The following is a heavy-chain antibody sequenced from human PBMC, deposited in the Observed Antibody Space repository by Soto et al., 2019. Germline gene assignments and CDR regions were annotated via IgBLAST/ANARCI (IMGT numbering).Heavy chain of an antibody. Sequence: SETLSLTCSVSGDSIANLDYFWAWIRQPPGQALEYIGYTYKSATTYYNPSFESRVAISVATSKSQFSLNVTSVTAADTAVYFCARGRYCLTGRCFPNWFDSWGQGALVTVSS. J-gene: IGHJ5*01. D-gene: IGHD7-27*01. V-gene: IGHV4-30-4*01. CDR2: TYKSATT. CDR1: GDSIANLDYF. CDR3: ARGRYCLTGRCFPNWFDS.